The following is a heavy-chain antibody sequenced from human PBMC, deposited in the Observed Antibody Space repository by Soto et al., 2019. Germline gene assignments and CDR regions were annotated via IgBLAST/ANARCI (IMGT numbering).Heavy chain of an antibody. CDR2: IFPSGTT. CDR3: ARSREFDY. Sequence: SETLSLTCGVSGGSLSGATYSWNWIRQPPGKGLEWIGYIFPSGTTYCNPSLKSRVTISIDVSKNQFSLSLRSLTAADTAVYYCARSREFDYWSQGTLVTV. J-gene: IGHJ4*02. CDR1: GGSLSGATYS. V-gene: IGHV4-30-2*01.